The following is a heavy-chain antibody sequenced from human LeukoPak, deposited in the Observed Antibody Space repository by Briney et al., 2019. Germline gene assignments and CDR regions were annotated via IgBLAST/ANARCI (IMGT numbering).Heavy chain of an antibody. CDR3: ARESIAARPLAYNYFDY. D-gene: IGHD6-6*01. CDR1: GFTFSSYW. J-gene: IGHJ4*02. Sequence: PGGSLRLSCAASGFTFSSYWMSWVRQAPGKGLEWVANIKQDGSEKYYVDSVKGRFTISRDNAKNSLYLQMNSLRAEDTAVYYCARESIAARPLAYNYFDYWGQGTLVTVSS. V-gene: IGHV3-7*01. CDR2: IKQDGSEK.